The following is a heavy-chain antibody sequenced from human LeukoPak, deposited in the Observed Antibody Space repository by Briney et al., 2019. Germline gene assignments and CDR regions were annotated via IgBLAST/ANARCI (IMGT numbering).Heavy chain of an antibody. CDR3: ARVDSSSPDY. V-gene: IGHV3-21*01. D-gene: IGHD6-6*01. J-gene: IGHJ4*02. CDR2: TSSSSSYI. CDR1: GFTFSSYS. Sequence: PGGSLRLSCAASGFTFSSYSMNSVRQAPGKGLEWVSSTSSSSSYIYYADSVKGRFTISRDNAKNSLYLQMNSLRAEDTAVYYCARVDSSSPDYWGQGTLVTVSS.